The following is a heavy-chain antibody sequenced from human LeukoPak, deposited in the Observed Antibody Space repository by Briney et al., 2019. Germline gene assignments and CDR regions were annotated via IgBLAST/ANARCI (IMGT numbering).Heavy chain of an antibody. CDR3: AKREDFLWWNY. J-gene: IGHJ4*02. CDR1: GGSFSGYY. Sequence: SETLSLTCVVYGGSFSGYYWSWVRQPPGKGLEWIGEIDHGGSTKSNASLKNRVTMSVDTSKKQFSLRLSSVTAADTAVYYCAKREDFLWWNYWGQGTRVTVSS. D-gene: IGHD2-21*01. CDR2: IDHGGST. V-gene: IGHV4-34*01.